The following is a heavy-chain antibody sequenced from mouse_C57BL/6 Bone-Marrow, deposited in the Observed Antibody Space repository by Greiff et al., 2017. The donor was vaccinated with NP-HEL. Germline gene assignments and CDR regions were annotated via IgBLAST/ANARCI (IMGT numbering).Heavy chain of an antibody. CDR3: ARRATMVTTNWAYFDY. Sequence: VQLQQSGAELVKPGASVKLSCTASGFNIKDYYMHWVKQRTEQGLEWIGRIDPEDGETNYAPKFQGKATITADTSSNTAYLQLSSLTSEDTAVYYCARRATMVTTNWAYFDYWGQGTTLTVSS. V-gene: IGHV14-2*01. D-gene: IGHD2-2*01. J-gene: IGHJ2*01. CDR1: GFNIKDYY. CDR2: IDPEDGET.